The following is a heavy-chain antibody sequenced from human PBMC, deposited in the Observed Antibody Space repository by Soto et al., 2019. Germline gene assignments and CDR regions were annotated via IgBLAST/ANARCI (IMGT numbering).Heavy chain of an antibody. CDR2: IYYSGST. V-gene: IGHV4-39*01. Sequence: SETLSLTCTVSCGSIISSSYYWGWIRQPPGKGLEWIGSIYYSGSTYYNPSLKSRVTISVDTSKNQFSLKLSSVTAADTAVYYCARLGFGEIFGLFDYWGQGTLVTVS. J-gene: IGHJ4*02. CDR3: ARLGFGEIFGLFDY. CDR1: CGSIISSSYY. D-gene: IGHD3-10*01.